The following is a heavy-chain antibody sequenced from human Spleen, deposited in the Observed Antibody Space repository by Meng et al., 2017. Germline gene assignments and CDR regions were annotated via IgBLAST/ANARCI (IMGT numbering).Heavy chain of an antibody. CDR3: GKRISGWYYMDY. D-gene: IGHD6-19*01. J-gene: IGHJ4*02. CDR1: GFTFSSYA. CDR2: ITGSGGST. V-gene: IGHV3-23*01. Sequence: EVQLLESGGGLVQPGGSLRLSCAASGFTFSSYAMSWVRQAPGKGLEWVSAITGSGGSTSYADSVKGRFTISRDKSKNTLYLQMNSLRAEDTAIYYCGKRISGWYYMDYWGRGTLVTVSS.